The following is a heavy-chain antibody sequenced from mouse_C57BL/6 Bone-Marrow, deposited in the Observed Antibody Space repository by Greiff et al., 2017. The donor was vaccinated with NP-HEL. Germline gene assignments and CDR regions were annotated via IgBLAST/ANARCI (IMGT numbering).Heavy chain of an antibody. CDR1: GYTFTSYW. CDR3: ASSRGYSNPPFAD. J-gene: IGHJ3*01. V-gene: IGHV1-64*01. D-gene: IGHD2-5*01. Sequence: VQLQQPGAELVKPGASVKLSCKASGYTFTSYWMHWVKQRPGQGLEWIGMIHPNSGSTNYNEKFKSKATLTVDKSSSTAYMQLSSLTSEDSAVYYCASSRGYSNPPFADWGKGTLVTVSA. CDR2: IHPNSGST.